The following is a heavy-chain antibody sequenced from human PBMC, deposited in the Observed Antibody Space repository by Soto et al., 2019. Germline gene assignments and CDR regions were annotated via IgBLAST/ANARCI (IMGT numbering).Heavy chain of an antibody. CDR3: ARDLSWGAKWYYYMDV. Sequence: EVQLVESGGGLVQPGGSLRLSCAASGFTISGNAMNWVRQAPGRGLEWVSYISSSSTNIHYGDSVRGRFTISRDNAKNSLYLQMNSLTDEDTAVYRWARDLSWGAKWYYYMDVWGKGTPVTVSS. V-gene: IGHV3-48*02. J-gene: IGHJ6*03. CDR1: GFTISGNA. CDR2: ISSSSTNI. D-gene: IGHD3-16*01.